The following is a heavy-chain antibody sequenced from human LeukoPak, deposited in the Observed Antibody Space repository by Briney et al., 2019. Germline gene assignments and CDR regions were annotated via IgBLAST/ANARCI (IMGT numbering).Heavy chain of an antibody. CDR1: GFTFTSYA. D-gene: IGHD6-13*01. V-gene: IGHV3-23*01. Sequence: QPGGSLRLSRVASGFTFTSYAMSWVRQAPGKGLESVSTARASGGITYYADSVKGRFTISRDSSKNTLHLQMNSLRAEDTAVYYCAKVMAAAGTWFFDYWSQGTLVTVSS. CDR3: AKVMAAAGTWFFDY. J-gene: IGHJ4*02. CDR2: ARASGGIT.